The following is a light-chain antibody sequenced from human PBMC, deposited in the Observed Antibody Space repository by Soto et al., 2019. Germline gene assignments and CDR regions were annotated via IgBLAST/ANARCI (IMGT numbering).Light chain of an antibody. Sequence: QSALTQPASVSGSPGQSITISCTGTSSDVGSYNLVSWYQQHPGKAPKLMIYEGSKRPSGVANRFSGSKSGNTASLTISGLQDEDEADYYCCSYAGSSPFHVVFGGGTKLTVL. CDR1: SSDVGSYNL. J-gene: IGLJ2*01. CDR3: CSYAGSSPFHVV. V-gene: IGLV2-23*03. CDR2: EGS.